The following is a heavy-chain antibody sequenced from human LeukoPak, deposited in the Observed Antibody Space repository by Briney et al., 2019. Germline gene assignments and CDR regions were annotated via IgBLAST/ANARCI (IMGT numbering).Heavy chain of an antibody. CDR1: GFTLSSYA. D-gene: IGHD6-13*01. J-gene: IGHJ4*02. CDR2: INNDGDKT. Sequence: GGSLRLSCAASGFTLSSYAMSWVRQAPGKGLEWVSLINNDGDKTYYADSVKGRFTISTDNSKNTLFLQMNSLRAEDTAVYYCAKGSRSDSWYTANDHWGQGTLVAVSS. CDR3: AKGSRSDSWYTANDH. V-gene: IGHV3-23*01.